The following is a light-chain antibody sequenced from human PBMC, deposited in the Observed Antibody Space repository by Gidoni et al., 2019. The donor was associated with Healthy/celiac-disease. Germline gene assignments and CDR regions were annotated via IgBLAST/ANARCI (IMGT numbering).Light chain of an antibody. V-gene: IGKV3-15*01. J-gene: IGKJ4*01. Sequence: DIVMTQSPATLSVSPGARATLSCRVSQGVSSNLAWYQQKPGQAPRLLIYGASTSATGIPARCSGSGSGTEFTLTISSLQSEDFAVYYCQQYNNWSPLTFGGGTKVEIK. CDR1: QGVSSN. CDR3: QQYNNWSPLT. CDR2: GAS.